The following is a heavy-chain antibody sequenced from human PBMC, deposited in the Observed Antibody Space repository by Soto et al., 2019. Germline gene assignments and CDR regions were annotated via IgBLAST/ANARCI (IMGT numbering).Heavy chain of an antibody. V-gene: IGHV1-69*13. CDR3: ARASLVVPAAALYYYYGMDV. CDR2: IIPIFGTA. D-gene: IGHD2-2*01. CDR1: GGTFSSYA. J-gene: IGHJ6*02. Sequence: SVKVSCKASGGTFSSYAISWVRQAPGQGLEWMGGIIPIFGTANYAQKFQGRVTITADESTSTAYMELSSLRSEDTAVYYCARASLVVPAAALYYYYGMDVWGQGTTVTVSS.